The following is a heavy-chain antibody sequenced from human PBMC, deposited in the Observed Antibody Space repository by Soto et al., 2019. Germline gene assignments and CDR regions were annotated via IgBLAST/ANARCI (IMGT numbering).Heavy chain of an antibody. CDR2: INWNVGST. J-gene: IGHJ4*02. CDR3: ARLYSSGWYGPGRY. V-gene: IGHV3-20*04. Sequence: EVQLVESGGGVVRPGGSLRLSCAASGFTFDDYGMSWVRQAPGKGLEWVSGINWNVGSTGYADSVKGRFTISRDNAKHSLYLQMNSLRAEDTALYYCARLYSSGWYGPGRYWGQGTLVTVSS. CDR1: GFTFDDYG. D-gene: IGHD6-19*01.